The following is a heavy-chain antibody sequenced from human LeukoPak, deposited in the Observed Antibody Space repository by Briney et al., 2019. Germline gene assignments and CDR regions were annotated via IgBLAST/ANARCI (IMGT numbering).Heavy chain of an antibody. J-gene: IGHJ4*02. CDR3: ARDGDDSSGYYYAKPQYYFDY. CDR2: ISSSSSYI. CDR1: GFTFSSYS. V-gene: IGHV3-21*01. D-gene: IGHD3-22*01. Sequence: GGSLRLSCAASGFTFSSYSMNWVRQAPGKGLEWVSSISSSSSYIYYADSVKGRFTISRDNAKNSLYLQMNSLRAEDTAVYYCARDGDDSSGYYYAKPQYYFDYWGQGTLVTVYS.